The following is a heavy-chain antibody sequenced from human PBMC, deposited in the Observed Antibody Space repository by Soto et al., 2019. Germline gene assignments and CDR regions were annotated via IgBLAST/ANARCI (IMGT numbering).Heavy chain of an antibody. J-gene: IGHJ4*02. CDR2: IYWDDSK. CDR3: AHAYGGRSLY. CDR1: GFSLTTDRVG. V-gene: IGHV2-5*02. D-gene: IGHD1-26*01. Sequence: QITLKESGPTLVKPTQTLTLTCTFSGFSLTTDRVGVAWIRQPQGEALEWLAVIYWDDSKTYRPSLESRLTITKDPSKTQVALTTTNMDSLDTATYYCAHAYGGRSLYWGQGTLVTVSS.